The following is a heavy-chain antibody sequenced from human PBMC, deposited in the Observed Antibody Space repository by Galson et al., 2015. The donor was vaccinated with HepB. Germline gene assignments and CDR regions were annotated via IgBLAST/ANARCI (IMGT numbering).Heavy chain of an antibody. D-gene: IGHD3-10*01. CDR1: GFTFSTSS. CDR2: ITGSGGGT. Sequence: SLRLSCAASGFTFSTSSMQWVRQAPGKGLEHVSAITGSGGGTYYANSVKGRFTISRDNSKNTLYLQMGSLRADDMAVYYCARGVYHGSGKYYFDYWGQGTLVTVSS. CDR3: ARGVYHGSGKYYFDY. V-gene: IGHV3-64*01. J-gene: IGHJ4*02.